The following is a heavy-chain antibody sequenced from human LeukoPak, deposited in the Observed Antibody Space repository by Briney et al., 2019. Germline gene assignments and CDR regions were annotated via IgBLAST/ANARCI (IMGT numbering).Heavy chain of an antibody. D-gene: IGHD5-12*01. J-gene: IGHJ6*03. Sequence: GSSVKVSCKASGGTFSSYAISWVRQAPGQGLEWMGGIIPIFGTANYAQKFQGRVTITTDESTSTAYMELSSLRSEDTAVYYCARVSIVATDYYYYYMGVWGKGTTVTVSS. CDR1: GGTFSSYA. V-gene: IGHV1-69*05. CDR2: IIPIFGTA. CDR3: ARVSIVATDYYYYYMGV.